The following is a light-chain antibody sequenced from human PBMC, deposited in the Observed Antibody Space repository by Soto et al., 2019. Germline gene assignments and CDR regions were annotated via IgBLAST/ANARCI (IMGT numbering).Light chain of an antibody. J-gene: IGLJ2*01. Sequence: QSALTQPRSVSGSPGQSVTISCTGTSSDVGGYNFVSWYQQYPGKAPKFMIYDVTKRPSGVPDRFSGSKSGNTASLTISGLQAEDEADYYCCSYAGRVIFGGGTK. CDR3: CSYAGRVI. CDR2: DVT. CDR1: SSDVGGYNF. V-gene: IGLV2-11*01.